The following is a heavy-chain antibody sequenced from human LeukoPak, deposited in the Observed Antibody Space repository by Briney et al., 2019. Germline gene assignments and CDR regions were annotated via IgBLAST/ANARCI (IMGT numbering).Heavy chain of an antibody. CDR3: ARSRPGTEAGQPNFDY. D-gene: IGHD6-13*01. CDR1: GFPFNTYS. V-gene: IGHV3-48*01. Sequence: GGPLRLSCAASGFPFNTYSMSWVRQAPGKGLERVSYISSISSIIYYADSVKGRFTISRDNARNSLYLQMNSLRAEDTAVYYCARSRPGTEAGQPNFDYWGQGTLVTVSS. CDR2: ISSISSII. J-gene: IGHJ4*02.